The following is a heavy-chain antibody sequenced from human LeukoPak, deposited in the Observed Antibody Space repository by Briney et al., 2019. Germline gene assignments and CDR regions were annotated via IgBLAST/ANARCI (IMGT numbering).Heavy chain of an antibody. CDR1: GFTFSSYA. J-gene: IGHJ4*02. D-gene: IGHD3-9*01. CDR2: ISYDGSNK. Sequence: PGGSLRLSCAASGFTFSSYAMHWVRQAPGKGLEWVAVISYDGSNKYYADSVKGRFTISRDNSKNTLYLQMNSLRAEDTAVYYCARDSHLTGYPLDYWGQGTLVTVSS. CDR3: ARDSHLTGYPLDY. V-gene: IGHV3-30*04.